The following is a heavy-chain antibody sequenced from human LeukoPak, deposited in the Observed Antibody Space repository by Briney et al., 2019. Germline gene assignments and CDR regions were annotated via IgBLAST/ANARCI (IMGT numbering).Heavy chain of an antibody. J-gene: IGHJ3*02. V-gene: IGHV1-46*01. CDR3: ARHPPDYIAFVI. CDR1: GYSFTSYY. D-gene: IGHD3-16*01. CDR2: INPSGGST. Sequence: ASVKVSCKASGYSFTSYYMHWVRQAPGQGLEWMGIINPSGGSTSYAQKFQGRVTMTRDTSTSTVYMELSSLRSEDTAVYYCARHPPDYIAFVIWGQGTMVTVSS.